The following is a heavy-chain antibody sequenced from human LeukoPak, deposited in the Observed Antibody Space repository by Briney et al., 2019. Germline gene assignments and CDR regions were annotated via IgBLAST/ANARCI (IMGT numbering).Heavy chain of an antibody. CDR3: ARDTGSSWFYYYYGMDV. D-gene: IGHD6-13*01. V-gene: IGHV3-33*01. CDR2: IWYDGSNK. J-gene: IGHJ6*02. CDR1: GFTFSSYG. Sequence: GGSLRLSCAASGFTFSSYGMHWVRQAPGKGLEWVAFIWYDGSNKYYADSVKGRFTISRDNSKNTLYLQMNSLRAEDTAVYYCARDTGSSWFYYYYGMDVWGQGTTVTVSS.